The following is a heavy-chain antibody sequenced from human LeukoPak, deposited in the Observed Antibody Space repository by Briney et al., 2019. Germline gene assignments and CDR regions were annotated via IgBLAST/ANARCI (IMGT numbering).Heavy chain of an antibody. D-gene: IGHD4-17*01. CDR1: GGSFSGHY. CDR3: ARGGATPTVFPY. J-gene: IGHJ4*02. Sequence: SETLSLTCAVYGGSFSGHYWSWIRLPPGKALEWIAEINHSGRYNYNPSLKSRVTISVDTSKNQFSLTLSSVTAADTAVYYCARGGATPTVFPYWGQGTLVTVSS. V-gene: IGHV4-34*01. CDR2: INHSGRY.